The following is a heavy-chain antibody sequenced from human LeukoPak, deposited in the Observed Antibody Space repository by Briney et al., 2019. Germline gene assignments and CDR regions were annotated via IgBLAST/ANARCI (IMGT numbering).Heavy chain of an antibody. Sequence: PGRSLRLSCGASGFTFSSYAMTWVRQAPGKGLEWLSLITNSGGRTYYADSVKGRFTISRDNSKNTLYLQMHSLRAEDTAVYYCARSVLPRSLRGLYYWGKGTRVSAS. CDR2: ITNSGGRT. V-gene: IGHV3-23*01. CDR1: GFTFSSYA. CDR3: ARSVLPRSLRGLYY. D-gene: IGHD3-3*01. J-gene: IGHJ4*02.